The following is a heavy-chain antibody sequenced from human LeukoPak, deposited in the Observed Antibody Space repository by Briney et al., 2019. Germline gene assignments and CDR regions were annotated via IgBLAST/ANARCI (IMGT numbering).Heavy chain of an antibody. J-gene: IGHJ4*02. D-gene: IGHD3-9*01. CDR1: GFTFSSYV. Sequence: PGGSLRLSCTASGFTFSSYVMSWIRQAPGKGLEWVSYINHNGETIYYADSVKGRFTISRDNANNLLYMQMNSLRDEDTAVYYCARDTDWAFDYWGQGTLVTVSS. V-gene: IGHV3-48*02. CDR2: INHNGETI. CDR3: ARDTDWAFDY.